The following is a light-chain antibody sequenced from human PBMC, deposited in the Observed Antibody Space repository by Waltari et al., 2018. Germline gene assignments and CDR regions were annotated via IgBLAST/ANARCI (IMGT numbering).Light chain of an antibody. CDR3: QQYHSSVYT. Sequence: DIVLTQSPATLSLSPGETATLSCEASESVWNTYLAWYQHKPGQPPRLLIYDGSTRATGTPDRFSGSGAATAFTLTISRLEHEDFAVYYCQQYHSSVYTFGQGTRLEMK. CDR1: ESVWNTY. J-gene: IGKJ2*01. CDR2: DGS. V-gene: IGKV3D-20*01.